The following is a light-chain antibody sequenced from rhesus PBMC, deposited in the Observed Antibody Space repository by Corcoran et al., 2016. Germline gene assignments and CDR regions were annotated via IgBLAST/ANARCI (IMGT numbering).Light chain of an antibody. V-gene: IGKV2-91*01. CDR2: FAL. Sequence: DIVMTQTPLSLPVTPGEPASISCRSSQSLLHSNGYTYLYWYLQKPGQSPQLLMYFALYRASGVPVRLSGSGSGTDFTLGISRVEAEDIGVYYCMQGTQLPYSFGQGTKVEIK. CDR3: MQGTQLPYS. J-gene: IGKJ2*01. CDR1: QSLLHSNGYTY.